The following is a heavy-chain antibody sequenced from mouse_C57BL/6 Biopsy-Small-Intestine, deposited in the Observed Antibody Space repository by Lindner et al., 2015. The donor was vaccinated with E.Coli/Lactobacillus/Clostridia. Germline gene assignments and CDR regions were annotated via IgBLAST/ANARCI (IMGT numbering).Heavy chain of an antibody. D-gene: IGHD2-3*01. J-gene: IGHJ1*01. V-gene: IGHV1-79*01. Sequence: SVKVSCKVSGYSFVTYGINWVRQAPGQGLEWMGWISPYNDNTLYAQNVKGRITVTADTSTNTVYMELQSLRSDDTAVYFCARDKSRLRFLESLFYDVFDLWGQGTMVTVSS. CDR3: ARDKSRLRFLESLFYDVFDL. CDR2: ISPYNDNT. CDR1: GYSFVTYG.